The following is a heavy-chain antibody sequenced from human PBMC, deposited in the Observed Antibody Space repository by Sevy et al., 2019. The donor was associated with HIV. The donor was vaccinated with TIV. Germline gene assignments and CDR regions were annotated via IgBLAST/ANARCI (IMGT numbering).Heavy chain of an antibody. V-gene: IGHV4-61*02. Sequence: PSETLSLTCTVSGGSISSGSYYWSWIRQPAGKGLEWIGRIYTSGSTNYNPSLKSRVTISVDTSKNQFSLKLSSVTAADTAVYYCARVGCSSTSCYATGDYYYYYMDVWGKGTTVTVSS. CDR2: IYTSGST. CDR1: GGSISSGSYY. CDR3: ARVGCSSTSCYATGDYYYYYMDV. J-gene: IGHJ6*03. D-gene: IGHD2-2*01.